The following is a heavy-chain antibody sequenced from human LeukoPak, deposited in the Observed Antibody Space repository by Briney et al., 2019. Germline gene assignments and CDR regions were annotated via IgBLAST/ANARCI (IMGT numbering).Heavy chain of an antibody. V-gene: IGHV3-23*01. CDR3: AKDRVIVRATIFDY. CDR2: ISGSGGST. D-gene: IGHD1-26*01. CDR1: GFTFSSYA. J-gene: IGHJ4*02. Sequence: PGGSLRLSCAASGFTFSSYAMSWARQAPGKGLEWVSAISGSGGSTYYADSVKGRFTISRDNAKNTLYLQMNSLRAEDTAVYYCAKDRVIVRATIFDYCGQGTPVTVSS.